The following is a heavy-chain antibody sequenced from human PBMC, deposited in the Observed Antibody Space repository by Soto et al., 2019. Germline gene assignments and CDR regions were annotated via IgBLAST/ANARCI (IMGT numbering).Heavy chain of an antibody. D-gene: IGHD4-17*01. V-gene: IGHV4-61*01. J-gene: IGHJ6*02. CDR2: IHSSGST. Sequence: SETLSLTCTVPGGSVSSGNYSWSWIRQPPGKGLEWIGYIHSSGSTNYNPSLKSRVTISTDTSRNQFSLKLTSVTAADTAVYYCAILTKPTAVTTAFRGGYGLDVWGQGTTVTVSS. CDR3: AILTKPTAVTTAFRGGYGLDV. CDR1: GGSVSSGNYS.